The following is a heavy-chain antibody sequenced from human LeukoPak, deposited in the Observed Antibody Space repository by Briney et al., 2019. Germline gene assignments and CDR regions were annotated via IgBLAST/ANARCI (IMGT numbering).Heavy chain of an antibody. Sequence: SGGSLRLSCAASGFTFSSYAMSWVRQAPGKGLEWVSAISGSGGSTYYAGSVKGRFTISRDNSKNTLYLQMNSLRAEDTAVYYCAKTSGVVVPAAMINYWGQGTLVTVSS. CDR1: GFTFSSYA. CDR2: ISGSGGST. D-gene: IGHD2-2*01. CDR3: AKTSGVVVPAAMINY. V-gene: IGHV3-23*01. J-gene: IGHJ4*02.